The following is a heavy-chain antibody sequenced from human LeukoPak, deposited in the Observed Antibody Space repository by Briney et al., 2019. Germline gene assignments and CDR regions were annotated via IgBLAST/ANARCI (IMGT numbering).Heavy chain of an antibody. D-gene: IGHD6-19*01. V-gene: IGHV4-34*01. J-gene: IGHJ4*02. CDR2: INHSGST. CDR1: GGSFSGCY. Sequence: SETLSLTCAVYGGSFSGCYWSWIRQPRGKGLEWIGEINHSGSTNYNTTLKGRVTKSVDTSKNQFSLKMTSVTAADTAVYYCARIREGIPVALYWGQGTLVTVSS. CDR3: ARIREGIPVALY.